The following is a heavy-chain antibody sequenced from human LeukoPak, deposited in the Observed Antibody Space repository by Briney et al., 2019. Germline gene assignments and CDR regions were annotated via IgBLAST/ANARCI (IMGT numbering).Heavy chain of an antibody. CDR3: AREGNWNDQDY. CDR1: GFTFSSYN. J-gene: IGHJ4*02. D-gene: IGHD1-20*01. CDR2: IDSSSRYI. V-gene: IGHV3-21*04. Sequence: GGSLRLSCAASGFTFSSYNMDWVRQAPGKGLEWVSFIDSSSRYIYQADSVKGRFTISRDNAKSSVFLQMNSLRAEDTAVYYCAREGNWNDQDYWGQGTLVTVSS.